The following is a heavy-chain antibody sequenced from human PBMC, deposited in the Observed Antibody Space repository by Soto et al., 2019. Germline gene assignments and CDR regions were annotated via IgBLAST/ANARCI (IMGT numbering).Heavy chain of an antibody. CDR2: IYHSGST. CDR1: GYSISSGYY. V-gene: IGHV4-38-2*01. Sequence: QVQLQESGPGLVKPSETLSLTCAVSGYSISSGYYWGWIRQPPGKGLEWIGSIYHSGSTYYNPSLKSRVTISVDTSKNQFSLKLSSVTAADTAVYYCARSNCSGGSCYGYFFDYWGQGTLVTVSS. J-gene: IGHJ4*02. CDR3: ARSNCSGGSCYGYFFDY. D-gene: IGHD2-15*01.